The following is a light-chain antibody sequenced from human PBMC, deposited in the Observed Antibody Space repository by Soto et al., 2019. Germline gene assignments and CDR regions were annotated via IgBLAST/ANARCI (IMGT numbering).Light chain of an antibody. J-gene: IGKJ2*01. V-gene: IGKV3-20*01. CDR2: AAS. CDR3: QLYGGSHMFS. Sequence: EIVLTQSPGTLSLPPGEGGTLSCRASQSISSSYLAWYQQKPGQSPRLLIYAASSRATGIPDRFSGSGSGTDFTLTISRLEPEDFAVYYCQLYGGSHMFSFGQGTKLEIK. CDR1: QSISSSY.